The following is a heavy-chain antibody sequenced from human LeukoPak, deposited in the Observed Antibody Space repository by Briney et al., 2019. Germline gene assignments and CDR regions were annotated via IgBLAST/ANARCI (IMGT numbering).Heavy chain of an antibody. CDR2: INSGGSLI. V-gene: IGHV3-48*03. J-gene: IGHJ4*02. CDR1: GFTFSNYE. Sequence: GGSLRLSCAASGFTFSNYEMNWVRQAPGRGLEWVSYINSGGSLIYYADSVKGRFTISRDNANDSLYLRMNSLRAEDTAIYYCARGDRTTMPTLDYWGQGMLVTVSS. CDR3: ARGDRTTMPTLDY. D-gene: IGHD3-10*01.